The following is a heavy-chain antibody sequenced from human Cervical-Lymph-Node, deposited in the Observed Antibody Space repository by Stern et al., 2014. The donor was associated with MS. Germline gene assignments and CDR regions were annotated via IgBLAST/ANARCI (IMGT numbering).Heavy chain of an antibody. CDR1: GGAVSDYY. J-gene: IGHJ2*01. D-gene: IGHD2-21*02. Sequence: VQLVESGPGLVKPSETLSLTCTVSGGAVSDYYWTWIRQRPGKGLEWIGYISDTGTTNYNPSLHSRVTITLDTSQTQVSLRLRSVTAADTAVYSCARDPSTTASDWFFDLWGRGSLVTVSS. V-gene: IGHV4-59*02. CDR3: ARDPSTTASDWFFDL. CDR2: ISDTGTT.